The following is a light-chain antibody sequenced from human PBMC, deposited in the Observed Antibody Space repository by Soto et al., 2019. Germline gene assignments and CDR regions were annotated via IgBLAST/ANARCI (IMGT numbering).Light chain of an antibody. CDR3: AAWDDSLSGRV. CDR2: SDN. CDR1: SSNIGSNP. V-gene: IGLV1-44*01. J-gene: IGLJ2*01. Sequence: QSLLTQPPSASATPGQRVTISCSGSSSNIGSNPVSWYQQLPGTAPKSLIYSDNQRPSGVPDRLSGSRSGTSASLAISGLQSEDEAEYYCAAWDDSLSGRVFGGGTKLTVL.